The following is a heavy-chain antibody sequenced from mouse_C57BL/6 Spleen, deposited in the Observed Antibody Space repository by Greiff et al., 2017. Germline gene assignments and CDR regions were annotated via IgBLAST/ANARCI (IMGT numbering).Heavy chain of an antibody. CDR1: GFTFSDYG. V-gene: IGHV5-17*01. J-gene: IGHJ4*01. CDR3: ARGSQDAMDY. CDR2: ISSGSSTI. Sequence: EVKLVESGGGLVKPGGSLKLSCAASGFTFSDYGMHWVRQAPETGLEWVAYISSGSSTIYYTDTVKGRFTISRDNAKNTLFLQMTRLRSEDTAMYYCARGSQDAMDYGGQGTSGTVS.